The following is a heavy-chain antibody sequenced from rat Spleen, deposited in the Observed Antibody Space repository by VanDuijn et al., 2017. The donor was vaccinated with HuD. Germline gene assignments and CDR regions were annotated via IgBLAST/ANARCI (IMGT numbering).Heavy chain of an antibody. CDR1: GYSISSAYR. CDR2: INSAGNT. J-gene: IGHJ1*01. V-gene: IGHV3-3*01. CDR3: ARSGWELYWYFDF. Sequence: EVQLQESGPGLVKPSQSLSLTCSVTGYSISSAYRWNWIREFQGNKLEWMGYINSAGNTIYNPSLTGRISITRDTSKNQFFLQVNSVTTEDTATYYCARSGWELYWYFDFWGPGTMVTVSS. D-gene: IGHD5-1*01.